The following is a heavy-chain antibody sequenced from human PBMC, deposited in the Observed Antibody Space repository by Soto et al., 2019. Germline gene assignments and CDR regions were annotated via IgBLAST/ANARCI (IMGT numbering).Heavy chain of an antibody. CDR3: AKDRAGVVAATTFDC. CDR2: ISYSYNSA. J-gene: IGHJ4*02. CDR1: GFTFSDFY. D-gene: IGHD2-15*01. Sequence: GGSLRLSCEASGFTFSDFYMSWIRQAPGKGLEWVSYISYSYNSANYADSVKGRFSISRDNGKNSVYLQMNSLRAEDTAVYSCAKDRAGVVAATTFDCWGQGALVTVSS. V-gene: IGHV3-11*05.